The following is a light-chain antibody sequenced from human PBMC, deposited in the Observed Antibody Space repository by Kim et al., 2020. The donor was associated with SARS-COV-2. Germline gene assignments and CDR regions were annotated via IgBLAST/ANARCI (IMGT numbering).Light chain of an antibody. Sequence: SVGDRVTITCRASQSISRFLVWYQQKPGKAPKLLIYDASNLQSGVPSRFSGSGSGTEFRLTISSLQPDDFATYYCQQYVNYSPWTFGQGTKVDIK. CDR1: QSISRF. J-gene: IGKJ1*01. V-gene: IGKV1-5*01. CDR3: QQYVNYSPWT. CDR2: DAS.